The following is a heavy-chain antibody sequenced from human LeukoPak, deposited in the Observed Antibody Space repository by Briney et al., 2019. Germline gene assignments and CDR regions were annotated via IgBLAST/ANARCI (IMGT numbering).Heavy chain of an antibody. J-gene: IGHJ4*02. CDR1: GYTFTGYY. D-gene: IGHD2-15*01. Sequence: ASVKVSCKASGYTFTGYYMHWVRQAPGQGLEWMGWINPNSGGTNYAQKFQGRVTMTRDTSISTAYMELSRLRSDDTAVYYCARGGWPYCSGGSCPYYFDYWGQGTLVTVSS. CDR2: INPNSGGT. V-gene: IGHV1-2*02. CDR3: ARGGWPYCSGGSCPYYFDY.